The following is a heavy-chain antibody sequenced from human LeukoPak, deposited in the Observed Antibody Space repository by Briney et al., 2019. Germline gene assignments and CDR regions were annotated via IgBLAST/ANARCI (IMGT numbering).Heavy chain of an antibody. Sequence: GGSLRLSCAASGFTFSSYGMLWVRQAPGKGLEWVAVISYDGSNKYYADSVKGRFTISRDNSKNTLYLQMNSLRAEDTAVYYCAKLRFGESLYFDYWGQGTLVTVSS. D-gene: IGHD3-16*01. CDR3: AKLRFGESLYFDY. CDR1: GFTFSSYG. V-gene: IGHV3-30*18. J-gene: IGHJ4*02. CDR2: ISYDGSNK.